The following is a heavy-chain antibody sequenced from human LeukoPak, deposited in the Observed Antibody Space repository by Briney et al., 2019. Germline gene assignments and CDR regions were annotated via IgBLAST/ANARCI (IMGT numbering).Heavy chain of an antibody. D-gene: IGHD3-22*01. CDR1: GYSFTSQW. J-gene: IGHJ4*02. Sequence: GESLKISCKGSGYSFTSQWIGWVRQMPGKGLKWMGIIYPGDSDTRYSPSFQGQVIISADKSINTAYLQWSSLKASDTAVYYCARQLAYYDSSGYPEYYFDYWGQGALVTVSS. CDR3: ARQLAYYDSSGYPEYYFDY. CDR2: IYPGDSDT. V-gene: IGHV5-51*01.